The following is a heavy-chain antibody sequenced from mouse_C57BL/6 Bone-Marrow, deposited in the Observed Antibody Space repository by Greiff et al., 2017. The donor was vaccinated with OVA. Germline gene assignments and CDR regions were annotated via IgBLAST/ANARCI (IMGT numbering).Heavy chain of an antibody. D-gene: IGHD2-3*01. J-gene: IGHJ2*01. Sequence: EVHLVESGGGLVQPGGSMKLSCVASGFTFSNYWMNWVRQSPEKGLEWVAQIRLKSDNYATHYAESVKGRFTISRDDSKSSVYLQMNNLRAEDTGIYYCTASYDGYSYYFDYWGQGTTLTVSS. CDR2: IRLKSDNYAT. CDR3: TASYDGYSYYFDY. CDR1: GFTFSNYW. V-gene: IGHV6-3*01.